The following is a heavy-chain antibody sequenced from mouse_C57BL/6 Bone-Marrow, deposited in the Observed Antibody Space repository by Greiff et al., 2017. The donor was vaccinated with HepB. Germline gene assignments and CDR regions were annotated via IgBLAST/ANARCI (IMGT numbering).Heavy chain of an antibody. V-gene: IGHV1-52*01. CDR2: IAHSDSET. D-gene: IGHD2-3*01. J-gene: IGHJ3*01. Sequence: QVPLQQPGAELVRPGSSVKLSCQASGYTFTSYWMHWVKQRPIQGLEWIGNIAHSDSETHYNQKFKDKATLTVDKSSSTAYMQLSSLTSEDSAVYYCARGWLLPRAYWGQGTLVTVSA. CDR1: GYTFTSYW. CDR3: ARGWLLPRAY.